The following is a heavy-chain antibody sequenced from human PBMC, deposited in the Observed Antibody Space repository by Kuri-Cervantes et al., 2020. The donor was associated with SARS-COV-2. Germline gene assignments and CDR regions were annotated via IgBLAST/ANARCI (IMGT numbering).Heavy chain of an antibody. CDR3: ARVGAYLGYCSSTSCYGPFDY. V-gene: IGHV4-59*08. CDR1: GGSISSYY. D-gene: IGHD2-2*01. CDR2: IYYSGST. Sequence: SETLSLTCTVSGGSISSYYWSWIRQPQGKGLEWIGFIYYSGSTNYHPSLKSRVTISVDTSKNQFSLKLSSVNDADTAVYYCARVGAYLGYCSSTSCYGPFDYWGQGTLVTVSS. J-gene: IGHJ4*02.